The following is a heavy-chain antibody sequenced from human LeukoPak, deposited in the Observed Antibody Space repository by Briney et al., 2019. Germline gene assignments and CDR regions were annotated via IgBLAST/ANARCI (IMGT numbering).Heavy chain of an antibody. J-gene: IGHJ4*02. CDR3: AKDAGLIQLWLHFDY. CDR2: ISYDGSNK. D-gene: IGHD5-18*01. V-gene: IGHV3-30*18. CDR1: GFTFSSYG. Sequence: PGGSLRLSCAASGFTFSSYGMHWVRQGPGKGLEWVAVISYDGSNKYYADSVKGRFTISRDNSKNTLYLQMNSLRAEDTAVYYCAKDAGLIQLWLHFDYWGQGNLVTVSS.